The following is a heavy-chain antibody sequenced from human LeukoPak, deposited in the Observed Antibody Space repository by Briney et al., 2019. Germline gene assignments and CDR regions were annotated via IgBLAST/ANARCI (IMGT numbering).Heavy chain of an antibody. CDR2: ISWNSYNI. J-gene: IGHJ4*02. CDR1: GFTFDDYA. V-gene: IGHV3-9*01. CDR3: AKAEVPPEGYYDSSGLSRGYFDY. Sequence: QAGGSLRLSCAASGFTFDDYAMHWVRQAPGKGLEWVSGISWNSYNIGYGDSVKGRFTISRDNAKNSLYLQMNSLRAEDTALYYCAKAEVPPEGYYDSSGLSRGYFDYWGQGTLVTVSS. D-gene: IGHD3-22*01.